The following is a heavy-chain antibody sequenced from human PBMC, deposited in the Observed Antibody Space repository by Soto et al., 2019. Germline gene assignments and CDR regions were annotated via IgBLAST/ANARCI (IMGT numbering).Heavy chain of an antibody. V-gene: IGHV3-7*01. CDR2: IKQDGSEK. J-gene: IGHJ5*02. CDR3: AREVDYCSGGSCYFWFEP. Sequence: GGSLRLSCGASGFTFSSSWMTWVRQAPGKGLEWVANIKQDGSEKYYVDSVKGRFTISRDNAKNSMYLQMNSLRAEDTAVYYCAREVDYCSGGSCYFWFEPWGQGTLVTVSS. D-gene: IGHD2-15*01. CDR1: GFTFSSSW.